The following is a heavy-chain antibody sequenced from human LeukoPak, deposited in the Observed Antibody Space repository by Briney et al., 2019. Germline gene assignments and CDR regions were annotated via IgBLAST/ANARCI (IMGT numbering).Heavy chain of an antibody. V-gene: IGHV4-34*01. Sequence: SETLSLTCAVYGGSFSGYYWSWIRQPPGKGLEWIGEINHSGSTNYNPSLKSRVTISVDTSKNQFSLKLSSVTAADTAVYYCGRGGYNSRRDNWFDPWGQGTLVTVSS. CDR3: GRGGYNSRRDNWFDP. CDR1: GGSFSGYY. CDR2: INHSGST. D-gene: IGHD5-12*01. J-gene: IGHJ5*02.